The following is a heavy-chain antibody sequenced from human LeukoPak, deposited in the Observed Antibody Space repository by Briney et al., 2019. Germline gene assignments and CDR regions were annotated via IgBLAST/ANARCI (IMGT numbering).Heavy chain of an antibody. J-gene: IGHJ3*02. CDR3: ARAVGFHDPLDI. V-gene: IGHV3-66*02. CDR1: GFSVSVNY. D-gene: IGHD3-3*01. CDR2: IYSGGNT. Sequence: GGSVRLSCAASGFSVSVNYMTWVRQAPGKGLEWVSVIYSGGNTYYSDSVKGRFTISRDNSKNTLFLQMNSLKSEDTAMYYCARAVGFHDPLDIWGQGTVVTVSS.